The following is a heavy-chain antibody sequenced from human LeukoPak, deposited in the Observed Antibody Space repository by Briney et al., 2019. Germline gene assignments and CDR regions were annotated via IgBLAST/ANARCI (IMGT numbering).Heavy chain of an antibody. V-gene: IGHV4-59*11. D-gene: IGHD4-23*01. CDR1: GASFESHY. J-gene: IGHJ4*02. Sequence: SETLSLTCNVSGASFESHYWTWIRQTPDKRLEWIGYYFDTGSTDYNPSLKSRVTMLVDRSKNQFFLSLKSVTAADTAVYYCVRTGWELLTTWGPGTPVTVSS. CDR3: VRTGWELLTT. CDR2: YFDTGST.